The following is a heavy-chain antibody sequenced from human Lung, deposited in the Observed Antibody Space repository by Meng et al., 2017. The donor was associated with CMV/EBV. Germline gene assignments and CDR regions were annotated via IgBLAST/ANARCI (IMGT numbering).Heavy chain of an antibody. V-gene: IGHV4-30-4*01. CDR2: IYFSGDT. Sequence: QGQLQESGPGLVTPSQTLSLTCTVSGDSISNGDYYWSWIRQPPGKGLEWIGYIYFSGDTYYNTSLKSRITMSVDTSKNQFSLKVRSVTAADTAVYYCARDRASDEWFDPWGQGTLVTVSS. CDR3: ARDRASDEWFDP. CDR1: GDSISNGDYY. D-gene: IGHD3-10*01. J-gene: IGHJ5*02.